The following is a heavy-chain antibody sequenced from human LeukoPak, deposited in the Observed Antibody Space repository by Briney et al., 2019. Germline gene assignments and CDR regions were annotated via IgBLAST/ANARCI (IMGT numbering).Heavy chain of an antibody. CDR3: ATLGASGRDFDY. CDR1: GYTFTGYY. D-gene: IGHD1-26*01. CDR2: INPNSGGT. J-gene: IGHJ4*02. Sequence: ASVKVSCKASGYTFTGYYMHWVRQAPGQGLEWMGWINPNSGGTNYAQKFQGRVTMARDTSISTAYMEVSRLRSGDTAVYYCATLGASGRDFDYWGQGTLVTVSS. V-gene: IGHV1-2*02.